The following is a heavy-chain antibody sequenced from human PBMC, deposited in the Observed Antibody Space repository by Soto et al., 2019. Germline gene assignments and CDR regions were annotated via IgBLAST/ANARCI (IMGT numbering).Heavy chain of an antibody. V-gene: IGHV3-23*01. CDR2: VSGSGDSATGDRT. CDR3: AKDERGVIADYFDC. Sequence: QPGGSLRLSCAASGFTFSDYGMSWVRQAPGKGLEWVSGVSGSGDSATGDRTYYADSVKGRFTISRDNSKNTLYLQMNSLTAEDTAVYYCAKDERGVIADYFDCWGQGTLVTVSS. CDR1: GFTFSDYG. D-gene: IGHD3-10*01. J-gene: IGHJ4*01.